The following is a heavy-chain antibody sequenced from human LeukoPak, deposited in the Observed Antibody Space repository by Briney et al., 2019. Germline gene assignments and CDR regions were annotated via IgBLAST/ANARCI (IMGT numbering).Heavy chain of an antibody. CDR2: IQYNGNNK. Sequence: GGSLRLSCAASGFTFNNFGMHWVRQAPGKGLEWVTFIQYNGNNKYYADSVGRFTISRDNSKNTLYLQMNSLRAEDTAVYYCAKDNRDYYIDYWGQGTLVTVSS. CDR3: AKDNRDYYIDY. J-gene: IGHJ4*02. CDR1: GFTFNNFG. V-gene: IGHV3-30*02. D-gene: IGHD3-10*01.